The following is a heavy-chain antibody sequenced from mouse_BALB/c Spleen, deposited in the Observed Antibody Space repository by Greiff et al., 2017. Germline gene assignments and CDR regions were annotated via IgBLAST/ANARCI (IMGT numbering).Heavy chain of an antibody. CDR3: TRGVVGSYRYDDAFDY. CDR2: INPSNGGT. D-gene: IGHD2-14*01. Sequence: QVQLKQSGAELVKPGASVKLSCKASGYTFTSYYMYWVKQRPGQGLEWIGGINPSNGGTNFNEKFKSKATLTVDKSSSTAYMQLSSLTSEDSAVYYCTRGVVGSYRYDDAFDYWGQGTTLTVSS. V-gene: IGHV1S81*02. CDR1: GYTFTSYY. J-gene: IGHJ2*01.